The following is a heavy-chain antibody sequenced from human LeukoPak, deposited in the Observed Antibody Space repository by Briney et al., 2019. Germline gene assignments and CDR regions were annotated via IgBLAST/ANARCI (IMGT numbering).Heavy chain of an antibody. J-gene: IGHJ5*02. V-gene: IGHV3-23*01. Sequence: PGGSLRLSCVGSGFAFGVHAMSWVRQAPGKGPEWVATIGSGADLFYAESVKGRFTISRDDPRNTVWLHMNSLRAEDTALYYCAKDWTPHNRVYDCLDAWGQGTQVTVSS. CDR1: GFAFGVHA. CDR3: AKDWTPHNRVYDCLDA. D-gene: IGHD3-16*01. CDR2: IGSGADL.